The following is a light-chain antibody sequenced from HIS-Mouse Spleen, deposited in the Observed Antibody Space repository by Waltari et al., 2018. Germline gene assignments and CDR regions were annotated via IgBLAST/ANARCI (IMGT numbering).Light chain of an antibody. V-gene: IGLV3-9*01. CDR1: NRGSKN. CDR3: QVWDSSTVV. CDR2: RDS. Sequence: SYELTQPLSVSVALGQTARLTCGGNNRGSKNVHWYQQKPGQAPVLVLYRDSNRPSGIPERFSGSNSGNTATLTISRAQAGDEADYYCQVWDSSTVVFGGGTKLTVL. J-gene: IGLJ2*01.